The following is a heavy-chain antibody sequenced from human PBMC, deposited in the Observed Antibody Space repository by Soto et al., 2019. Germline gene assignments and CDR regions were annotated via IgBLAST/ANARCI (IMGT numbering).Heavy chain of an antibody. CDR3: ARMDFWSGGTDYDYSYGMDV. D-gene: IGHD3-3*01. V-gene: IGHV1-69*01. CDR1: GGTFSSYA. Sequence: QVQLVQSGAEVKKPGSSVKVSCKASGGTFSSYAISWVRQAPGQGLEWMGGIIPIFGTANYAQKFQGRVTITADESTSTAYMELSSLRSEDTAVYYCARMDFWSGGTDYDYSYGMDVWGQGTTVTVSS. CDR2: IIPIFGTA. J-gene: IGHJ6*02.